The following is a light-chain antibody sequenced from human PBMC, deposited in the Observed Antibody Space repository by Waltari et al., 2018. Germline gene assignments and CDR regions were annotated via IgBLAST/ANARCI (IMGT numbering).Light chain of an antibody. V-gene: IGLV3-19*01. J-gene: IGLJ2*01. Sequence: SSELTQDPAVSVALGPTVMISCQGAWPRSYYASWYQQKPGQAPLLVLYGKDKRPSGIPDRFSGSSSGNTASLTITGAQAENEADYYCNSRDTSGNHLVFGGGTKLTVL. CDR2: GKD. CDR1: WPRSYY. CDR3: NSRDTSGNHLV.